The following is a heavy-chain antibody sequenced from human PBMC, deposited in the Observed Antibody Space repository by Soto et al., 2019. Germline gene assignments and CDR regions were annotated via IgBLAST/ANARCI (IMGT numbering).Heavy chain of an antibody. CDR1: GYTFTSYG. CDR2: ISAYNGNT. CDR3: ARDSGTIFGVVMPAI. J-gene: IGHJ3*02. V-gene: IGHV1-18*01. Sequence: ASVKVSCKASGYTFTSYGISWVRQAPGQGLEWMGWISAYNGNTNYAQKLQGRVTMTTDTSTSTAYMELRSLRSDDTAVYYCARDSGTIFGVVMPAICGQGTMVTVSS. D-gene: IGHD3-3*01.